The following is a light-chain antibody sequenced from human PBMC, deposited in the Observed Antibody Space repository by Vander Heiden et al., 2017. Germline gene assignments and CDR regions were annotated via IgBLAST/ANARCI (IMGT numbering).Light chain of an antibody. J-gene: IGLJ3*02. CDR3: AAWDDSLNGPV. V-gene: IGLV1-44*01. CDR1: SSNIGSDT. Sequence: QSLLTQPPSTSGTPGQRVTVSCSGSSSNIGSDTVNWYQQLPGTAPKLLIHSNSRRPSGVPDRFSGSKSGTSASLAISGLQSEDEGDYYCAAWDDSLNGPVFGGGTKLSVL. CDR2: SNS.